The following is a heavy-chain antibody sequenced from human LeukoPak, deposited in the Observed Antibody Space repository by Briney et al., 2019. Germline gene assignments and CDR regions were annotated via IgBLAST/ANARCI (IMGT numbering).Heavy chain of an antibody. CDR3: VKEIDTLGTNAFDI. Sequence: GGSLRLSCAASGFSLDAYPMHWVRQAPAKGLEWVSLINEDGGKTFYADSVRGRFTISRDNSKNSLYLQMNSLRTEDTAVYYCVKEIDTLGTNAFDIWGQGTIVTVSS. J-gene: IGHJ3*02. CDR1: GFSLDAYP. D-gene: IGHD2-15*01. CDR2: INEDGGKT. V-gene: IGHV3-43*02.